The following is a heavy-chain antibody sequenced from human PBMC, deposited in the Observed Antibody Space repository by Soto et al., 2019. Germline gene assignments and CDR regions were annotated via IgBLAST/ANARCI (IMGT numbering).Heavy chain of an antibody. V-gene: IGHV6-1*01. CDR3: ARTLSSSAENWFDP. J-gene: IGHJ5*02. CDR2: TYYRSKWYN. Sequence: SQTLSLTCAISGDSVSSNSAAWNWIRQSPSRGLEWLGRTYYRSKWYNDYAVSVKSRITINPDTSKNQFSLQLNSVTPEDTAVYFCARTLSSSAENWFDPWGQGPLVTVSS. CDR1: GDSVSSNSAA. D-gene: IGHD6-6*01.